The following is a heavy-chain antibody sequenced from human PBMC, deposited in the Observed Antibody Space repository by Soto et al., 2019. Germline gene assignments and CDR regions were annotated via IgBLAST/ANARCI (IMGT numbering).Heavy chain of an antibody. Sequence: QVQLVQSGAEVKKPGASVKVSCKASGYTFTSYGISWVRQAPGQGLEWMGWISAYNGNTNHAQKLPGRVTMTTDTSTSTADMERRSRRSDGTAVYYCARDRGQRLVDYWGQGTLVTVPS. CDR3: ARDRGQRLVDY. CDR1: GYTFTSYG. J-gene: IGHJ4*02. V-gene: IGHV1-18*01. D-gene: IGHD6-13*01. CDR2: ISAYNGNT.